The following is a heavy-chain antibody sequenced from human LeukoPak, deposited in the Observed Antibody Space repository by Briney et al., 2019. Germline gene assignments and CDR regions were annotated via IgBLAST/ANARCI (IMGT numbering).Heavy chain of an antibody. V-gene: IGHV4-59*01. CDR1: GGSISSYY. CDR3: ARLLIAVAGTDAFDI. D-gene: IGHD6-19*01. CDR2: IYYSGST. J-gene: IGHJ3*02. Sequence: SKTLSLTCTVSGGSISSYYWSWIRQPPGKGLEWIGYIYYSGSTNYNPSLKSRVTISVDTSKNQFSLKLSSVTAADTAVYYCARLLIAVAGTDAFDIWGQGTMVTVSS.